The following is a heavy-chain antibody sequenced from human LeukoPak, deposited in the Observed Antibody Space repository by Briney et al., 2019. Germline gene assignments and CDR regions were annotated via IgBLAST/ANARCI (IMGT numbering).Heavy chain of an antibody. Sequence: SETLSLTCSVSGGSINSYHWSWIRQPAGKGLEWIGRISDSGSTNYSPSLKSRVTMSADTSKNQISLRLSSVTAADTAVYYCARQAYSSPIPLSWGQGTLVTVSS. CDR2: ISDSGST. CDR3: ARQAYSSPIPLS. V-gene: IGHV4-4*07. D-gene: IGHD6-13*01. CDR1: GGSINSYH. J-gene: IGHJ5*02.